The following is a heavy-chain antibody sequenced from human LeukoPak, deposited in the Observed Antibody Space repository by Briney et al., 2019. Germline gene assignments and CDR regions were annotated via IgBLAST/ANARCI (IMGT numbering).Heavy chain of an antibody. CDR1: GGSISSSSYD. CDR3: ARGLARVATTGGGFDY. J-gene: IGHJ4*02. D-gene: IGHD5-12*01. V-gene: IGHV4-39*01. Sequence: SETLSLTCTASGGSISSSSYDWGWIRQPPGKGLEGIGSIYYSGSTYYNPSRKSRFTISVDTSKTQFSLKLSSVTAADTAVYYCARGLARVATTGGGFDYWGQGTLVTVSS. CDR2: IYYSGST.